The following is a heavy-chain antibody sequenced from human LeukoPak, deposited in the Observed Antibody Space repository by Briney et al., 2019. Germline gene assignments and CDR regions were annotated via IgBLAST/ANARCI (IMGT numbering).Heavy chain of an antibody. CDR3: ARLEYCSGGSCYGFSYLDY. CDR1: GYSFTSYW. V-gene: IGHV5-51*01. Sequence: GESLKISCKGSGYSFTSYWIGWVRQMPGKGLEWMGIIYPGDSDTRYSPSFQGQVTISADKSISTAYLQWSSLKASDTAMYYCARLEYCSGGSCYGFSYLDYWGQGTLVTVSA. CDR2: IYPGDSDT. D-gene: IGHD2-15*01. J-gene: IGHJ4*02.